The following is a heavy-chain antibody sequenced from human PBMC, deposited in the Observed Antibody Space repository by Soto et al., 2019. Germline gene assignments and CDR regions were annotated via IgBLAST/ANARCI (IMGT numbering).Heavy chain of an antibody. CDR2: IYYRAST. V-gene: IGHV4-31*03. Sequence: QVQLQESGPGLVKPSQTLSLTCTVSGGSISSGGYYWSWIRQHPGKGLEWIGYIYYRASTYYNPSPTRRVTISGGRSKNQFSLKLSSVTAADTAVYYCARSPEATVTAFDYWGQGTLVTVSS. CDR1: GGSISSGGYY. CDR3: ARSPEATVTAFDY. D-gene: IGHD4-17*01. J-gene: IGHJ4*02.